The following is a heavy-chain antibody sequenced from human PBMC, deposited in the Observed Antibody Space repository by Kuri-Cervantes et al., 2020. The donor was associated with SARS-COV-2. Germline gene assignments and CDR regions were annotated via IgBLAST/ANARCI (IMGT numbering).Heavy chain of an antibody. Sequence: GSLRLSCTVSGYSISSGYYWGWIRQPPGKGLEWIGSIYHSGSTYYNPSLKSRVTISVDTSKNQFSLKLSSVTAADTAVYYCARDYYDFWSGSVYYYYYMDVWGKGTTVTV. CDR3: ARDYYDFWSGSVYYYYYMDV. J-gene: IGHJ6*03. D-gene: IGHD3-3*01. CDR1: GYSISSGYY. CDR2: IYHSGST. V-gene: IGHV4-38-2*02.